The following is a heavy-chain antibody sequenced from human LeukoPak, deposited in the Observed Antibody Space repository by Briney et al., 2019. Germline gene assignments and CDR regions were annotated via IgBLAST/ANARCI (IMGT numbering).Heavy chain of an antibody. J-gene: IGHJ6*03. D-gene: IGHD1-26*01. CDR1: GFTFSNYN. V-gene: IGHV3-21*01. CDR3: ARDPYSGNYGNYYYYYMDV. CDR2: ITSTSSYI. Sequence: PGGSLRLSCAASGFTFSNYNMNWVRQAPGKGLEWVSSITSTSSYIYYADSVKGRFTISRDNAKNSLYLQMNSLRAEDTALYFCARDPYSGNYGNYYYYYMDVWGKGTTVTIS.